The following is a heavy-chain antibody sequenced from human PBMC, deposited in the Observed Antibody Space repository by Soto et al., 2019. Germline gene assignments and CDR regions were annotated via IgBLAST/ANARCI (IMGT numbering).Heavy chain of an antibody. J-gene: IGHJ5*01. Sequence: QVQLQESGPGLVKPSETLSLTCSVSGGSISSHYWAWIRQPPGKGLEWVGYIHYSGNTNYNPSLKSQVTISVDSSKKQFSLKLTSVTAADTAMYFCARFGCDTTACYVLDSWGQGTLVTVSS. CDR1: GGSISSHY. CDR3: ARFGCDTTACYVLDS. D-gene: IGHD2-2*01. CDR2: IHYSGNT. V-gene: IGHV4-59*11.